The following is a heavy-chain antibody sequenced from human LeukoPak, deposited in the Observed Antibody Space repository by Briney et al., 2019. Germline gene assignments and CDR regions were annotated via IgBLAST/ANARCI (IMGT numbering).Heavy chain of an antibody. D-gene: IGHD3-16*01. CDR2: IFNSGDS. V-gene: IGHV4-59*08. J-gene: IGHJ2*01. CDR1: GGSISSDY. CDR3: ARLKLGAYFDL. Sequence: SETLSLTCSVSGGSISSDYWSWIRPPPGKGLEWVGYIFNSGDSSYNPSLKSRVTISLDTSKNQFSLKLTSVTAADTAVYSCARLKLGAYFDLWGRGTLVTVSS.